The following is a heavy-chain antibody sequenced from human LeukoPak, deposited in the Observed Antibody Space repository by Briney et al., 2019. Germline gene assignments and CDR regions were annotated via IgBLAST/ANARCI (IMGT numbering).Heavy chain of an antibody. Sequence: ASVKVSCKASGYTFTSYYMHWVRQAPGQGLEWMGLINPSGGSTSYAQKFQGRVTMTRDTSTSTVYMELSSLRSEDTAVYYCARVWNYCSSTSCYYFDYWGQGTLVTVSS. V-gene: IGHV1-46*01. D-gene: IGHD2-2*01. CDR2: INPSGGST. CDR1: GYTFTSYY. CDR3: ARVWNYCSSTSCYYFDY. J-gene: IGHJ4*02.